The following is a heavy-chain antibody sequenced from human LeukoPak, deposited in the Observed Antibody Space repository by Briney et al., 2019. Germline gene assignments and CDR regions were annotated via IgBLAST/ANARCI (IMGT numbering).Heavy chain of an antibody. Sequence: PSGTLSLTCTVCGGSISSYYWRWIRQPAGKGLEWIGRINTSGSSDYNPSLRSRVTMSVDTSKNQFSLNLSSVTAADTAVYYCAREGGGPRWLDPWGQGTLVTVSS. CDR3: AREGGGPRWLDP. CDR2: INTSGSS. CDR1: GGSISSYY. V-gene: IGHV4-4*07. D-gene: IGHD6-25*01. J-gene: IGHJ5*02.